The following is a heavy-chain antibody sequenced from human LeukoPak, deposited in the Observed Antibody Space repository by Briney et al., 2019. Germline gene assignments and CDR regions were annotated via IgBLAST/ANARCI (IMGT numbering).Heavy chain of an antibody. CDR1: GYSISSGYY. D-gene: IGHD4-17*01. CDR3: ARDEGYGDSYFGVLKKYYFDY. V-gene: IGHV4-38-2*02. Sequence: PSETLSLTCAVSGYSISSGYYWGWRQQPPRKGLGWIGSIYDSGSTYYNPSLKSRVTISVDTSKNQFSLKLSSVTAADTAVYYCARDEGYGDSYFGVLKKYYFDYWGQGTLVTVSS. J-gene: IGHJ4*02. CDR2: IYDSGST.